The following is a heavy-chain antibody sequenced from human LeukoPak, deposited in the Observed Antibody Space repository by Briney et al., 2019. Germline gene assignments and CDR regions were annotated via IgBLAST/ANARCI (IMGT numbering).Heavy chain of an antibody. CDR2: IYYSGST. V-gene: IGHV4-61*03. J-gene: IGHJ3*02. CDR3: ARNQLLSLDAFDI. D-gene: IGHD1-26*01. Sequence: SETLSLTCTVSGGSISSSSYYWSWVRQPPGKGPEWIGYIYYSGSTNYNPSLKSRVTISVDTSKNHFSLKLSSVTAADTAVYYCARNQLLSLDAFDIWGQGTMVTVSS. CDR1: GGSISSSSYY.